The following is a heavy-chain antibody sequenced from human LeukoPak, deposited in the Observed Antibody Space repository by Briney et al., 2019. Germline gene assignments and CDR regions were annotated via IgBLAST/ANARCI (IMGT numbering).Heavy chain of an antibody. CDR3: AKDCGYASYFDY. D-gene: IGHD5-12*01. CDR1: GFTFSSFG. V-gene: IGHV3-30*18. CDR2: ISHDGSNK. Sequence: GRSLRLSCAASGFTFSSFGMHWVRQAPGKGLEWVAFISHDGSNKYYPDSVKGRFTISRDNSKNTLYLQMNSLRAEDTAVYYCAKDCGYASYFDYWGQGTLVTVSS. J-gene: IGHJ4*02.